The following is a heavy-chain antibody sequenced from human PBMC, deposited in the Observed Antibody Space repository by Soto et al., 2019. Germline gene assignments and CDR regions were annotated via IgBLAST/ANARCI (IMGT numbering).Heavy chain of an antibody. J-gene: IGHJ6*02. CDR3: AAYSSPELYYYYGMDV. Sequence: ASVKVSCKASGYTFTGYYTHWVRQAPGQGLEWMGWINPNSGGTNYAQKFQGRVTMTRDTSISTAYMELSRLRSDDTAVYYCAAYSSPELYYYYGMDVWGQGTTVTVSS. CDR2: INPNSGGT. D-gene: IGHD6-13*01. CDR1: GYTFTGYY. V-gene: IGHV1-2*02.